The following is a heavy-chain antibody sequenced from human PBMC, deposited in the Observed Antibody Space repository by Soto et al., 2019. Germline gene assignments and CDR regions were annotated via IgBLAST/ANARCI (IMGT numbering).Heavy chain of an antibody. CDR1: GYVFTAYW. CDR2: IYPGGDADT. Sequence: GESLKISCKGSGYVFTAYWIGWVRQMPGKGLEWMGIIYPGGDADTRYSQSSQGRVTISADKSISTAYLQWSSLKASDTAMYYCATQMATSQDAFDIWGQGTMVTVSS. CDR3: ATQMATSQDAFDI. J-gene: IGHJ3*02. V-gene: IGHV5-51*01.